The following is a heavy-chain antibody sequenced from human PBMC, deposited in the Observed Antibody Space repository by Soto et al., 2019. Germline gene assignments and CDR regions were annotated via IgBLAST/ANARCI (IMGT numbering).Heavy chain of an antibody. CDR3: ARSTSTTSGMDV. D-gene: IGHD4-17*01. V-gene: IGHV5-10-1*01. J-gene: IGHJ6*02. Sequence: GESLKLSCKGSGYSFTSYWISWVRQMPGKGLEWMGRIDPSDSYTNYSPSFQGHVTISADKSISTAYLQWSSLKASDTAMYYCARSTSTTSGMDVWGQGTTVTVSS. CDR1: GYSFTSYW. CDR2: IDPSDSYT.